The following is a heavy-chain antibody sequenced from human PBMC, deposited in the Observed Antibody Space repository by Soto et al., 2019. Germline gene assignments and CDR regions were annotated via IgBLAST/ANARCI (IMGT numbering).Heavy chain of an antibody. J-gene: IGHJ4*02. CDR1: GGSISSGDYY. D-gene: IGHD4-17*01. V-gene: IGHV2-5*08. CDR2: IYWDDDK. Sequence: TLSLTCTVSGGSISSGDYYWSWIRQPPGKALEWLAVIYWDDDKRYSPSLKSRLTITKDTSKNQVVLTMTNMDPVDTATYYCARTFYGGNSFDYWGQGTLVTVSS. CDR3: ARTFYGGNSFDY.